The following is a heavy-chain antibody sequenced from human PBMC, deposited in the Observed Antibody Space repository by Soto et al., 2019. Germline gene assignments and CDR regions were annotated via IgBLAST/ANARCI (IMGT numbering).Heavy chain of an antibody. Sequence: ASVKVSCKASGYTFFNYGITWVRQGPGQGLEWIGWISAYNNNRSYAQKFQGRVIMTTDTSTSTAYMELRTLRSDETAVYYCARSPIAATGSLDYWGQGTLVTVSS. CDR1: GYTFFNYG. D-gene: IGHD6-6*01. CDR3: ARSPIAATGSLDY. V-gene: IGHV1-18*01. CDR2: ISAYNNNR. J-gene: IGHJ4*02.